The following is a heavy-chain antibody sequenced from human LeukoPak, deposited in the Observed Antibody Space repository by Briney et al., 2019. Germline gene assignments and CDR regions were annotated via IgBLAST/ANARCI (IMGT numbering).Heavy chain of an antibody. Sequence: SVKVSCKASGGTFSSYAISWVRQAPGQGLEWMGGIIPIFGTANYAQKFQGRVTITADESTSTAYMKLSSLRSEDTAVYYCARVGVSYDILTGYFDYWGQGTLVTVSS. D-gene: IGHD3-9*01. V-gene: IGHV1-69*01. J-gene: IGHJ4*02. CDR3: ARVGVSYDILTGYFDY. CDR2: IIPIFGTA. CDR1: GGTFSSYA.